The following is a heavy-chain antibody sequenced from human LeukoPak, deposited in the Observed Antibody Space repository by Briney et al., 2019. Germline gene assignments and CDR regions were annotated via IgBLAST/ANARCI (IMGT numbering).Heavy chain of an antibody. CDR1: GESSFSSYY. D-gene: IGHD3-22*01. V-gene: IGHV4-34*01. CDR2: INHSGYT. Sequence: SEALSLTCAVYGESSFSSYYWSWIRQTPGVALEWIGEINHSGYTNYNPSLKSRVTLSIDTSKNQFSLRVTSVTAADTTVYYCSRQVVGNDYWGQGTLVTVSS. J-gene: IGHJ4*02. CDR3: SRQVVGNDY.